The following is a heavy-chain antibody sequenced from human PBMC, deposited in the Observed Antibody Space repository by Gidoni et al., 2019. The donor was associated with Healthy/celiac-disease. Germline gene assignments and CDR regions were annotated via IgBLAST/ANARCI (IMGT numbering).Heavy chain of an antibody. J-gene: IGHJ6*02. Sequence: QVQLVESGGGVVQPGRSLRLSCAALGFTFIIYALPWVRPAPGKGLEWVAVISYDGSNKYYADSVKGRFTISRDNSKNTLYLQMNSLRAEDTAVYYCARVQTNSGYDDYYYYYGMDVWGQGTTVTVSS. CDR3: ARVQTNSGYDDYYYYYGMDV. D-gene: IGHD5-12*01. V-gene: IGHV3-30-3*01. CDR1: GFTFIIYA. CDR2: ISYDGSNK.